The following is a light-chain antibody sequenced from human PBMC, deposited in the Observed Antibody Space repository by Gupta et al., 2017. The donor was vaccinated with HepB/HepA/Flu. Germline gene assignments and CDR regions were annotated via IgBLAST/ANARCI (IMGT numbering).Light chain of an antibody. CDR3: QQSFSSPVT. CDR1: QNINTY. V-gene: IGKV1-39*01. Sequence: DIQLIPSPASLYASIGDRVTVTCRASQNINTYVNWYQQKPGKAPKLLIYASISLQSGVPSRFSGDGSGTDFTLTINRLQPEDFASYYCQQSFSSPVTCGGGTKVE. CDR2: ASI. J-gene: IGKJ4*01.